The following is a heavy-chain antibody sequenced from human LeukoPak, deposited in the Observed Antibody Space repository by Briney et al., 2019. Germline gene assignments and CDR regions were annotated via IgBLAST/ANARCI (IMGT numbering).Heavy chain of an antibody. J-gene: IGHJ4*02. CDR1: GGSISSSSYY. D-gene: IGHD3-16*02. Sequence: PSETLSLTCTVSGGSISSSSYYWSWIRQPPGKGLEWIGEINHSGSTNYNPSLKSRVTISVDTSKNQFSLKLSSVTAADTAVYYCASVTFGGVIVDWGQGTLVTVSS. CDR2: INHSGST. CDR3: ASVTFGGVIVD. V-gene: IGHV4-39*07.